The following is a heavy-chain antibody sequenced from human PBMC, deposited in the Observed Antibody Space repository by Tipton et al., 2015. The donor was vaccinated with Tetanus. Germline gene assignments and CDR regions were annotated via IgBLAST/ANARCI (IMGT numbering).Heavy chain of an antibody. Sequence: TLSLTCTVSGDSISSYYWSWIRQPPGKALEWIGHAYYSGSANYNPSLKSRITISVDTSSDQFSLRLTSVTAADTAIYYCARHGDTTDREVDIWGQGTLVTVSS. D-gene: IGHD1-26*01. J-gene: IGHJ3*02. CDR2: AYYSGSA. V-gene: IGHV4-59*01. CDR3: ARHGDTTDREVDI. CDR1: GDSISSYY.